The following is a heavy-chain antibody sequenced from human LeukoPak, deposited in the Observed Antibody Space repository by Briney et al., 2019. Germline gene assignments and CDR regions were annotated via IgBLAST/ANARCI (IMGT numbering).Heavy chain of an antibody. Sequence: PGGSLRLSRAASGFTFSSYWMSWVRQAPGKGLEWVANIKQDGSEKYYVDSVKGRFTISRDNAKNSLYLQMNSLRAEDTAVYYCVAMVRGVITYYFDYWGQGTLVTVSS. CDR3: VAMVRGVITYYFDY. CDR1: GFTFSSYW. V-gene: IGHV3-7*01. D-gene: IGHD3-10*01. J-gene: IGHJ4*02. CDR2: IKQDGSEK.